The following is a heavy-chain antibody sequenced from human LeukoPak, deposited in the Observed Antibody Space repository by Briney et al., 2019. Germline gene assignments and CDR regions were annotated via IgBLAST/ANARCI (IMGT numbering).Heavy chain of an antibody. CDR1: GGSFSGYY. CDR2: INHSGST. CDR3: ARVPTLRITMVRGAWGTFDI. D-gene: IGHD3-10*01. Sequence: SETLSLTCAVYGGSFSGYYWSWIRQPPGKGLEWIGEINHSGSTNYNPSLKSRVTISVDTSKHQFSLKLSSVTAADTAVYYCARVPTLRITMVRGAWGTFDIWGQGTMVTVSS. V-gene: IGHV4-34*01. J-gene: IGHJ3*02.